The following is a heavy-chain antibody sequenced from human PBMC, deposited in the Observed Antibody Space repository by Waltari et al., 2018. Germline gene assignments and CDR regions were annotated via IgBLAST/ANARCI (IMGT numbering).Heavy chain of an antibody. CDR1: GYSFTSYW. J-gene: IGHJ4*02. V-gene: IGHV1-8*03. Sequence: VQLVQSGAEVKKPGESLKISCKGSGYSFTSYWIGWVRQMPGKGLEWMGWMNPNSGNTGYAQKFQGRVTITRNTSISTAYMELSSLRSEDTAVYYCARGIGRTVTTFWVYWGQGTLVTVSS. CDR2: MNPNSGNT. D-gene: IGHD4-17*01. CDR3: ARGIGRTVTTFWVY.